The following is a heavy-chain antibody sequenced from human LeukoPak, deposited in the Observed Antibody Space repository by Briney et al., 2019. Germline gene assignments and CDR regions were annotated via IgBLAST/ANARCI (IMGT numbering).Heavy chain of an antibody. Sequence: TSETLSLTCTVSGGFISSSIYYWGWFRQPPGKGLEWIGSIYYNVATYYNSSLKSRVTISVDTSKNHLSLKLSSVTAADTAVYYCARVRDGYNRNWAYWGQGTLVTVSS. CDR1: GGFISSSIYY. J-gene: IGHJ4*02. CDR3: ARVRDGYNRNWAY. D-gene: IGHD5-24*01. V-gene: IGHV4-39*02. CDR2: IYYNVAT.